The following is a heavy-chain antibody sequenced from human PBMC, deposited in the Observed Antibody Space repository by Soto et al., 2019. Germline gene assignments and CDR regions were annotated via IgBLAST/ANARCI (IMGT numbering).Heavy chain of an antibody. V-gene: IGHV1-18*01. Sequence: ASVKVSCKASGYTFTNYGITWVRQAPGQGLEWMGWISAYNGDTHYTQRLQGRVTMTTDTSTSAAYMELRGLRSDDTAVYYCARVRKPVGYFYYYMDVWGKGTTVTVSS. J-gene: IGHJ6*03. CDR2: ISAYNGDT. CDR1: GYTFTNYG. CDR3: ARVRKPVGYFYYYMDV.